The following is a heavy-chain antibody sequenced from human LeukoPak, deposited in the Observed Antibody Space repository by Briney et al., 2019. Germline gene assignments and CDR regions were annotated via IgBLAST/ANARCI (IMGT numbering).Heavy chain of an antibody. CDR2: ISAYNGNT. CDR1: GYTFTSYG. Sequence: ASVKVSCKASGYTFTSYGISWVRQAPGQGLEWMGWISAYNGNTNYAQKLQGRVTMTTDTSTSTAYMELRSLRSDDTAVYYCARELGDGSYDLTWFDPWGQGTLVTVSS. V-gene: IGHV1-18*01. J-gene: IGHJ5*02. D-gene: IGHD5-12*01. CDR3: ARELGDGSYDLTWFDP.